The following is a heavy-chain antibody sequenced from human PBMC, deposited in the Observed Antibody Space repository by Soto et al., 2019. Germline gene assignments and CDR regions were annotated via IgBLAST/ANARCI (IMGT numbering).Heavy chain of an antibody. V-gene: IGHV1-69*01. D-gene: IGHD6-25*01. Sequence: QVQLVQSGAEVKKPGSSVKVSCKASGGTFSNYVISWVRQAPGQGLEWLGGITPIFGTPDYAQNFQGRVTITADESTSTAYMELSSLRSEDTAVYYCAKEEGTAANKFDFRGQGTLVTVSS. CDR2: ITPIFGTP. CDR3: AKEEGTAANKFDF. J-gene: IGHJ4*02. CDR1: GGTFSNYV.